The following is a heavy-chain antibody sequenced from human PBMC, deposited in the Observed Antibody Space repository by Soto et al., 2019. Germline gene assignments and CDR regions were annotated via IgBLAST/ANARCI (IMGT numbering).Heavy chain of an antibody. CDR2: IYYSGST. V-gene: IGHV4-39*01. D-gene: IGHD6-13*01. J-gene: IGHJ4*02. Sequence: PSEILSLTCTVSCGTIISSGDYWVLIRQPPGKGLEWIGSIYYSGSTYYNPSLKSRVTISVDTSKNQFSLKLSSVTAADTAVYYCAGTEGAAAGGWLFDYWGQGSLDTVSS. CDR1: CGTIISSGDY. CDR3: AGTEGAAAGGWLFDY.